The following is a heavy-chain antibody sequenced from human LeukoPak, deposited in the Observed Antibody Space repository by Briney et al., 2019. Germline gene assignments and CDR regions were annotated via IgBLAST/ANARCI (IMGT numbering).Heavy chain of an antibody. CDR3: AREVVGATEKIYYYYMDV. J-gene: IGHJ6*03. V-gene: IGHV4-4*07. CDR2: IYTSGST. D-gene: IGHD1-26*01. Sequence: SETLSLTCTVSGGSISSYYWSWIRQPAGKGLEWIGRIYTSGSTNYNPSLKSRVTMSVDTSKNQFSLKLSSVTAADTAVYYCAREVVGATEKIYYYYMDVWGKGTTVTVSS. CDR1: GGSISSYY.